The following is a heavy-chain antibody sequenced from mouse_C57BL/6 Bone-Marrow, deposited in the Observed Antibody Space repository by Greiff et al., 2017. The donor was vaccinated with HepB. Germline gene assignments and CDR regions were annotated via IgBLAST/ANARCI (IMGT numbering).Heavy chain of an antibody. CDR3: ARRGNYGSSPFAY. Sequence: LVESGAELARPGASVKLSCKASGYTFTSYGISWVKQRTGQGLEWIGEIYPRSGNTYYNEKFKGKATLTADKSSSTTYMELRSLTSEDSAVYFCARRGNYGSSPFAYWGQGTLVTVSA. V-gene: IGHV1-81*01. CDR2: IYPRSGNT. J-gene: IGHJ3*01. D-gene: IGHD1-1*01. CDR1: GYTFTSYG.